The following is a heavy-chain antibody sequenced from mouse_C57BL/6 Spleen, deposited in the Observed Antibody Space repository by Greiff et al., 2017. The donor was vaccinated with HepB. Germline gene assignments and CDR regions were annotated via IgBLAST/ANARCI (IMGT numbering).Heavy chain of an antibody. D-gene: IGHD1-1*01. V-gene: IGHV1-72*01. CDR2: IDPNSGGT. CDR1: GYTFTSYW. J-gene: IGHJ2*01. CDR3: ARRGVVGYFDY. Sequence: VQLQQSGAELVKPGASVKLSCKASGYTFTSYWMHWVKQRPGRGLGWIGRIDPNSGGTKYNEKFKSKATLTVDKPSSTAYMQLSSLTSEDSAVYYCARRGVVGYFDYWGQGTTLTVSS.